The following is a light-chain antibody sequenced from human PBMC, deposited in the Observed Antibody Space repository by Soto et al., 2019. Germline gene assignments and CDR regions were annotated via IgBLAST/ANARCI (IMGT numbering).Light chain of an antibody. V-gene: IGLV2-14*01. J-gene: IGLJ1*01. CDR3: SSYTSSTDYV. CDR1: SSDIDTYNY. CDR2: EVT. Sequence: QSALTQPASVSGSPGQSITISCTGTSSDIDTYNYVSWYQQHPGKAPNLIIYEVTNRPSGVSNRFSGSKSGDTASLTISGLSAEDEADYYCSSYTSSTDYVFGTGTKVTVL.